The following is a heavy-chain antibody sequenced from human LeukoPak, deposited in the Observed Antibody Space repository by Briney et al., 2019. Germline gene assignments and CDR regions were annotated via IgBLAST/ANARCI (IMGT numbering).Heavy chain of an antibody. D-gene: IGHD1-26*01. J-gene: IGHJ4*02. V-gene: IGHV4-59*01. CDR2: IYYSGST. Sequence: PSETLSLTCTVSGGSISSYYWSWIRQPPGKGLEWIGYIYYSGSTNYNPSLKSRVTISVDTSKNQFSLKLSSVTAADTAVYYCARGPFPAGIVGATTGYWGQGTLVTVSS. CDR3: ARGPFPAGIVGATTGY. CDR1: GGSISSYY.